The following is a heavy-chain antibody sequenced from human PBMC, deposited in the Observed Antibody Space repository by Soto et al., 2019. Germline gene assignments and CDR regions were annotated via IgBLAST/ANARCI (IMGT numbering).Heavy chain of an antibody. Sequence: EASVKVSCKASGGTFSKYKITWVRQAPGQGLEWMGGIIPVFGTANYAQKFQGRVTITADESTSTAYMEVSSLRSDDTAVYYCARGGYCSGGSCYSTDYYYGMDVWGQGTTVTVSS. J-gene: IGHJ6*02. CDR1: GGTFSKYK. CDR3: ARGGYCSGGSCYSTDYYYGMDV. CDR2: IIPVFGTA. V-gene: IGHV1-69*13. D-gene: IGHD2-15*01.